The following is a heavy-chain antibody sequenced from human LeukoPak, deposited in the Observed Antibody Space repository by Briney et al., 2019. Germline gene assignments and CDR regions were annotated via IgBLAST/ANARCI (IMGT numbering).Heavy chain of an antibody. D-gene: IGHD1-26*01. CDR3: AREDGYRGGFDH. CDR2: IPASGSTT. V-gene: IGHV3-48*04. J-gene: IGHJ4*02. CDR1: GYHYNSYS. Sequence: GGSLRLSCAASGYHYNSYSLTWVRQAPGKGLEWLAYIPASGSTTFSADPVKGRFPISRDNAKNSEYLQITSLKADDTAVYYCAREDGYRGGFDHWGRGILVTVSS.